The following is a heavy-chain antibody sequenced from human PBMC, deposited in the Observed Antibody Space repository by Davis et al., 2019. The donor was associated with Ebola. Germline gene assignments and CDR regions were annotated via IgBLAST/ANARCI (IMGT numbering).Heavy chain of an antibody. CDR1: GFSFSNYW. V-gene: IGHV3-7*01. J-gene: IGHJ4*02. Sequence: GESLKISCAASGFSFSNYWMSWVRQTPGKGLEWVAKIKQDGSEKNYVDSVKGRFTISRDNAKNSLYLQMNSLRADDTGLYYCVASFWWGQGTLVTVSS. CDR2: IKQDGSEK. CDR3: VASFW. D-gene: IGHD6-6*01.